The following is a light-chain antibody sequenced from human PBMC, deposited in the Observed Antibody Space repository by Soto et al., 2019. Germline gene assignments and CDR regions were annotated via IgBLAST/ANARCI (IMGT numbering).Light chain of an antibody. J-gene: IGKJ3*01. CDR3: QQYNSYFFT. Sequence: DIQMTQSPSTLSASVGDRVNITCRASETINGWLAWYQQKPGKAPKLLISGASDLQTGVPTRFSGSGSGTEFTLTISSLQTDDFATYYCQQYNSYFFTFGPGTKVDVK. V-gene: IGKV1-5*03. CDR2: GAS. CDR1: ETINGW.